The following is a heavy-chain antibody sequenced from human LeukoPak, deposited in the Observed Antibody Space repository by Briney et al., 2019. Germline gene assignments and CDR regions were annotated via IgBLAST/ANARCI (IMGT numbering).Heavy chain of an antibody. CDR2: IYTSGST. Sequence: SETPSLTCTVSGGSISSYYWSWIRQPPGTGLECIGYIYTSGSTTYNPSPKSRVTISVDTSKNQFSLRLSSVTAADTAVYYCARQDYDFWSGYYGVNGFDPWGQGTLVTVSS. V-gene: IGHV4-4*09. CDR3: ARQDYDFWSGYYGVNGFDP. CDR1: GGSISSYY. J-gene: IGHJ5*02. D-gene: IGHD3-3*01.